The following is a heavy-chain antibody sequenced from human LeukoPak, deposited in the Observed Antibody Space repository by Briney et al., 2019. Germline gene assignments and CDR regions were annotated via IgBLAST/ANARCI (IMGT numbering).Heavy chain of an antibody. D-gene: IGHD3-10*01. J-gene: IGHJ5*02. CDR1: GYTFTGYG. Sequence: ASVNVSCTASGYTFTGYGISWVRRAPGQGLEWMGWISAYNGKTNYAQKLQGRVTMTPDTSTSTDYMELRSLKSDNTAVYYCARVKLSSITFDPWGPGTLVTVSS. V-gene: IGHV1-18*01. CDR3: ARVKLSSITFDP. CDR2: ISAYNGKT.